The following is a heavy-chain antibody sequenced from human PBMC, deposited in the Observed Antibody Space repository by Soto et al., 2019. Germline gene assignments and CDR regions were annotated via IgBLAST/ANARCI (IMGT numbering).Heavy chain of an antibody. Sequence: EVQLLESGGGLVQPGGSLRLSCAASGFTFSNYGMTWVRQAPGKGLEWVSGMSRDGGVTDYTDSVKGRFTISRDISKNTLYLQMNSLRAEDTAVYYCAKIDKFTPQSSGGANSFDYWGQGTLVTVSS. CDR1: GFTFSNYG. CDR3: AKIDKFTPQSSGGANSFDY. CDR2: MSRDGGVT. V-gene: IGHV3-23*01. J-gene: IGHJ4*02. D-gene: IGHD6-19*01.